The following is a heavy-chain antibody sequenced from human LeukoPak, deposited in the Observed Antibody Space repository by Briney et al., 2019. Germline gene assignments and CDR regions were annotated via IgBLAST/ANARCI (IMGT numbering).Heavy chain of an antibody. CDR1: GYTFSSYA. Sequence: GGSLRLSCAASGYTFSSYAMSWVRQAPGKGLEWVSYISSSGSTIYYADFVKGRFTLSRDNAKDSLYLQMNSLRAEDTAVYYCAKSGNRLFDYWGQGTLVTVSS. V-gene: IGHV3-48*04. J-gene: IGHJ4*02. CDR2: ISSSGSTI. D-gene: IGHD3-10*01. CDR3: AKSGNRLFDY.